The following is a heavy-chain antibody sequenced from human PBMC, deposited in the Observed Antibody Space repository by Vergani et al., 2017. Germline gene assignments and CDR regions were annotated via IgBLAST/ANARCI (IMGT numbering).Heavy chain of an antibody. CDR2: IDWDDDK. D-gene: IGHD2-2*03. CDR1: GFSLSTVGMR. Sequence: QVTLKESGPALVKPTQTLTLTCTFSGFSLSTVGMRVSWIRQPPGKALEWLARIDWDDDKVYNTSLKTRLSISKDTSKNQVVLTMTNMDPVDTATYYCARSPLGSLDYWGQGTLVTVSS. V-gene: IGHV2-70*04. CDR3: ARSPLGSLDY. J-gene: IGHJ4*02.